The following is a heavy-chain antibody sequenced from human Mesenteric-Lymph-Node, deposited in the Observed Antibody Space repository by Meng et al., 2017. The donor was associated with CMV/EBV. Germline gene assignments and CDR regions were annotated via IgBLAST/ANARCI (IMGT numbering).Heavy chain of an antibody. J-gene: IGHJ4*02. CDR1: ADSISGNPFY. V-gene: IGHV4-39*01. Sequence: VSADSISGNPFYWAWIRQTPGKGLEWIATIYYSGSTYYNPSLKRRATLSVDTSNNEFSLRLNSMTAADTGVYYCARHDTVASPFAYWGQGTLVTVSS. D-gene: IGHD6-19*01. CDR2: IYYSGST. CDR3: ARHDTVASPFAY.